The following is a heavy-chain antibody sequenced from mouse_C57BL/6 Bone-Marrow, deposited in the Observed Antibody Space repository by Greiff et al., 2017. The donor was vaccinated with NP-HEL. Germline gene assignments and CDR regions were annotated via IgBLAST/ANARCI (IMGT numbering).Heavy chain of an antibody. J-gene: IGHJ4*01. CDR3: ARSYPPNAMDY. D-gene: IGHD2-10*01. CDR1: GYTFTSYT. CDR2: INPSSGYP. Sequence: VQLQQSGAELARPGASVKMSCKASGYTFTSYTMHWVKQRPGQGLEWIGYINPSSGYPKYNQKIKDKATLTADKSSSTASMQLSSLTSEDSAVYYCARSYPPNAMDYWGQGTSVTVSS. V-gene: IGHV1-4*01.